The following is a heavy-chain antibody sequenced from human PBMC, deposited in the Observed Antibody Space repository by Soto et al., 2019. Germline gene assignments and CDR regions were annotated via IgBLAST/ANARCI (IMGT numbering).Heavy chain of an antibody. Sequence: EVQLVESGGGLVQPGGSLRLSCAASGFTFSSYSMNWVRQAPGKGLEWVSYISSSSSTIYYADSVKGRFTISRDNAKNSLYLQMNSLRDEDTAVYYCARDIGCSGGSCCYYGMDVWGQGTTVTVSS. CDR3: ARDIGCSGGSCCYYGMDV. CDR2: ISSSSSTI. D-gene: IGHD2-15*01. J-gene: IGHJ6*02. CDR1: GFTFSSYS. V-gene: IGHV3-48*02.